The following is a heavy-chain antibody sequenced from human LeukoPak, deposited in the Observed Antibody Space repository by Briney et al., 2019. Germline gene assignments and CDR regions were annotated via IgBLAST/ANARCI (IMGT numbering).Heavy chain of an antibody. CDR3: ARAGVGAYNWFDP. CDR1: GYTFTGYY. CDR2: INTNTGNP. J-gene: IGHJ5*02. V-gene: IGHV7-4-1*02. Sequence: GASVKVSCKASGYTFTGYYMHWVRQAPGQGLEWMGWINTNTGNPTYAQGFTGRFVFSLDTSVSTAYLQISSLKPEDTAVYYCARAGVGAYNWFDPWGQGTLVTVSS. D-gene: IGHD1-26*01.